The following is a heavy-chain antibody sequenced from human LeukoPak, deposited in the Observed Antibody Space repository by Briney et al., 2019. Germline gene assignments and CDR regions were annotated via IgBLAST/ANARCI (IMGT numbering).Heavy chain of an antibody. CDR3: ARVNYYYDSSGYYYADY. V-gene: IGHV1-18*01. D-gene: IGHD3-22*01. CDR1: GYTFTSYG. J-gene: IGHJ4*02. CDR2: ISAYNGNT. Sequence: GASVKVSCKAYGYTFTSYGISWVRQAPGQGLEWMGWISAYNGNTNYARKLQRRVTMTTDTSTSTAYMELRSLRSDDTAVYYCARVNYYYDSSGYYYADYWGQGTLVTVSS.